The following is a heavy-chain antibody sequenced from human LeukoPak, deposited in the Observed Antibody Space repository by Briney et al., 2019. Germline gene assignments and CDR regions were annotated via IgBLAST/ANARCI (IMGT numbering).Heavy chain of an antibody. CDR2: ISYDGSTK. Sequence: GGSLRLSCAASGFTFSSYGMHWGRQAPGKGMEWVAVISYDGSTKYYADSVKGQFTISRDNSKNTLYLQMDSLRAEDTAVYYCAKAAAGTEYYFEYWGQGTLVTVSS. CDR1: GFTFSSYG. D-gene: IGHD6-13*01. J-gene: IGHJ4*02. CDR3: AKAAAGTEYYFEY. V-gene: IGHV3-30*18.